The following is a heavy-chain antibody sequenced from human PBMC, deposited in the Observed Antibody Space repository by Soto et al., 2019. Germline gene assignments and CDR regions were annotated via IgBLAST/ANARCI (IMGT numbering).Heavy chain of an antibody. CDR1: GGSFSGYY. CDR3: ARGGSEQLVLYYYYGMDV. D-gene: IGHD6-6*01. V-gene: IGHV4-34*01. Sequence: SETLSLTCAVYGGSFSGYYWSWIRQPPGKGLEWIGEINHSGSTNYNPSLKSRVTISVDTSKNQFSLKLSSVTAADTAVYYCARGGSEQLVLYYYYGMDVWGQGTTVTVYS. J-gene: IGHJ6*02. CDR2: INHSGST.